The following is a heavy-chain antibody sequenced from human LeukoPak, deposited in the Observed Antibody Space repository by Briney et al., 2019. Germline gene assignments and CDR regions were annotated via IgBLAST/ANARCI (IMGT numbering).Heavy chain of an antibody. Sequence: PGGSLRLSCAASGFTFSCYAMHWVRQAPGTGLEWVAVISYDGSNKYYADSVKGRFTISRDNSKNTLYLQMNSLRAEDTAVYYCARELDYYYGMDIWGQGTTVTVSS. CDR2: ISYDGSNK. J-gene: IGHJ6*02. CDR3: ARELDYYYGMDI. V-gene: IGHV3-30-3*01. CDR1: GFTFSCYA.